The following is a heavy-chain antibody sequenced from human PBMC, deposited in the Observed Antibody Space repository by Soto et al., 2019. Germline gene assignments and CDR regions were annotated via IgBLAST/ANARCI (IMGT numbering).Heavy chain of an antibody. D-gene: IGHD7-27*01. Sequence: QVQLQESGPGLVRPSGTLSLTCTVSGDSINSNYCWTWVRQPPGKGLEWIAEIYYSGGTSYNPSLKSRVTISMDKSKNQSSLNLTPVTAADTAMYYCARDTGGGLGYWGQGTLVTVSS. CDR3: ARDTGGGLGY. V-gene: IGHV4-4*02. CDR2: IYYSGGT. J-gene: IGHJ4*02. CDR1: GDSINSNYC.